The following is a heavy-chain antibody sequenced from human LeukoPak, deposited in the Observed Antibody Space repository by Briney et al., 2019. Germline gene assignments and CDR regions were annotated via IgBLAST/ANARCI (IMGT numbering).Heavy chain of an antibody. CDR1: GFTFSSYS. CDR3: AKDSISSWLNDAFDI. D-gene: IGHD2-2*01. J-gene: IGHJ3*02. V-gene: IGHV3-48*01. CDR2: ISSSSSTI. Sequence: GGSLRLSCAASGFTFSSYSMNWVRQAPGKGLEWVSYISSSSSTIYYADSVKGRFTISRDNSKNTLYLQMNSLRAEDTAVYYCAKDSISSWLNDAFDIWGQGTMVTVSS.